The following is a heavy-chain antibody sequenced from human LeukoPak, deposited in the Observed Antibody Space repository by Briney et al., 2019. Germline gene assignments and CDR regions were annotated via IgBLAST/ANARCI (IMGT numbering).Heavy chain of an antibody. CDR1: GFTFSSYG. J-gene: IGHJ4*02. D-gene: IGHD3-10*01. V-gene: IGHV3-23*01. Sequence: GGSLRLSCAASGFTFSSYGMSWVRQAPGKGLEWVSAISGSGGSTYYADSVKGRFTISRDNSKNTLYLQMNSLRAEDTAVYYCAKVRLKWITMVRGVIFSFDYWGQGALVTVSS. CDR2: ISGSGGST. CDR3: AKVRLKWITMVRGVIFSFDY.